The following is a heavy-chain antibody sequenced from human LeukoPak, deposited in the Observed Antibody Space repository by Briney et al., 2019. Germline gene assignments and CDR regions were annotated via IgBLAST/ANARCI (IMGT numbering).Heavy chain of an antibody. CDR3: ARGPYYYGSGSYQY. J-gene: IGHJ4*02. CDR2: INHSGST. CDR1: GGSFSGYY. D-gene: IGHD3-10*01. V-gene: IGHV4-34*01. Sequence: SETLSLTCAVYGGSFSGYYWSWIRQPPGKGLEWIGEINHSGSTYYNPSLKSRVTISVDTSKNQFSLKLSSVTAADTAVYYCARGPYYYGSGSYQYWGQGTLVTVSS.